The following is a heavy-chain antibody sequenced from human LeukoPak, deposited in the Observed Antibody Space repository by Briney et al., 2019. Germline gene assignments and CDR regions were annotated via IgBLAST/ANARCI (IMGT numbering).Heavy chain of an antibody. CDR3: AIGDSSGYYKRYYFDS. CDR2: ISPIFGPA. J-gene: IGHJ4*02. V-gene: IGHV1-69*13. CDR1: GGTFSSYA. Sequence: SGKVSFKASGGTFSSYAISWVRQAPGQGLEWMGGISPIFGPANYAQKFQGRVTITADESTSTAYMELSSMSPEDTALYSCAIGDSSGYYKRYYFDSWGQGNLVTVSS. D-gene: IGHD3-22*01.